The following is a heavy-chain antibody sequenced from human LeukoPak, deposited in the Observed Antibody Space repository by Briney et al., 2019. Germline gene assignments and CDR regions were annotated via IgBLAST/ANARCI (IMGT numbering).Heavy chain of an antibody. Sequence: ASVKVSCKASGYTFTSYYVLWVRQAPGQGLEWMGIINPSGGSTSYAQKFQGRVTMTRDMSTSTVYMELSSLRSEDTAVYYCAREALRGNYFDYWGQGTLVTVSS. V-gene: IGHV1-46*01. J-gene: IGHJ4*02. CDR2: INPSGGST. D-gene: IGHD3-10*01. CDR3: AREALRGNYFDY. CDR1: GYTFTSYY.